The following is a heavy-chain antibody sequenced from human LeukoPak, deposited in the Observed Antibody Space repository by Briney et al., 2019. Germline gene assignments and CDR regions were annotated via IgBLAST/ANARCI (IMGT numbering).Heavy chain of an antibody. J-gene: IGHJ4*02. V-gene: IGHV3-30*04. CDR3: ARDPDSSGWLLYVFDY. D-gene: IGHD6-19*01. CDR1: GFTFSSYA. CDR2: ISYDGSNK. Sequence: PGGSLRLSCAASGFTFSSYAMHWVRQVPGKGLEWVAVISYDGSNKYYADSVKGRFTISRDNSKNTLYLQMNSPRAEDTAVYYCARDPDSSGWLLYVFDYWGQGTLVTVSS.